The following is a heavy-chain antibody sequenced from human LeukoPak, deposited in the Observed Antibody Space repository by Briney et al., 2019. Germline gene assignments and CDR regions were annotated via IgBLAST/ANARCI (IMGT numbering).Heavy chain of an antibody. CDR3: ARSSGYYLYYFDY. Sequence: SQTLSLTCTVSGGSISSGSYYWSWIRPPAGKGLEWVMRINTSGSTNYNASLTSRVSISVDTSKKQFSLKLSSVTAADTAVYYCARSSGYYLYYFDYWGQGTLVTVSS. J-gene: IGHJ4*02. V-gene: IGHV4-61*02. D-gene: IGHD3-22*01. CDR1: GGSISSGSYY. CDR2: INTSGST.